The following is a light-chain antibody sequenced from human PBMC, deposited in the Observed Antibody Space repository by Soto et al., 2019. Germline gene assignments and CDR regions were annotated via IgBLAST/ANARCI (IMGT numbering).Light chain of an antibody. CDR3: QQYGSSPNT. CDR1: QSVSSSY. CDR2: GAS. V-gene: IGKV3-20*01. Sequence: EIVLTQSPGTLSLSPGERATLSCRARQSVSSSYLAWYQQKPGQAPRLLIYGASSRATGIPDRFSGSGSGTDLTLTISRLEPEDFAVYYCQQYGSSPNTFGQGTKLEIK. J-gene: IGKJ2*01.